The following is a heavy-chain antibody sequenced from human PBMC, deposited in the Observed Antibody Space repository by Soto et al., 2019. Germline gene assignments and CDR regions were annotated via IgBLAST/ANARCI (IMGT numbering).Heavy chain of an antibody. J-gene: IGHJ6*02. CDR1: GGSFSGYY. CDR2: INHSGST. CDR3: ARGSLGSLGDYGDDLGYYGMDV. Sequence: SETLSLTCAVYGGSFSGYYWSWIRQPPGKGLEWIGEINHSGSTNYNPSLKSRVTISVDTSKNQFSLKLSSVTAADTAVYYCARGSLGSLGDYGDDLGYYGMDVWGQGTTVTVSS. D-gene: IGHD4-17*01. V-gene: IGHV4-34*01.